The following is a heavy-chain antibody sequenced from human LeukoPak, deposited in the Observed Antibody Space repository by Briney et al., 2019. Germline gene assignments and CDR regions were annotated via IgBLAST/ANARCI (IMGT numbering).Heavy chain of an antibody. J-gene: IGHJ4*02. CDR3: ANGYWQNCSGGSCYSD. Sequence: GGSLRLSCAASGFTFSSYAMHWVRQAPGKGLEWVAVISYDGSNKYYADSVKGRFTISRDNSKNTLYLQMNSLRTEDTALYYCANGYWQNCSGGSCYSDWGQGTLVTVSS. V-gene: IGHV3-30*04. D-gene: IGHD2-15*01. CDR1: GFTFSSYA. CDR2: ISYDGSNK.